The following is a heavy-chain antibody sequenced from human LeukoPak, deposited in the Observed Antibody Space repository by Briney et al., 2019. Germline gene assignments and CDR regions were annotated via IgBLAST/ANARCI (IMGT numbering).Heavy chain of an antibody. CDR3: ARAGGYYDFWSGYYDDAFDI. V-gene: IGHV3-21*01. CDR1: GFTFSSYS. CDR2: ISSSSSYI. Sequence: GGSLRLSCAASGFTFSSYSMNWVRQAPGKGLEWVSSISSSSSYIYYADSVKGRFTISRDNAKNSLYLQMNSLRAEDTAVYYCARAGGYYDFWSGYYDDAFDIWGQGTMVTVSS. J-gene: IGHJ3*02. D-gene: IGHD3-3*01.